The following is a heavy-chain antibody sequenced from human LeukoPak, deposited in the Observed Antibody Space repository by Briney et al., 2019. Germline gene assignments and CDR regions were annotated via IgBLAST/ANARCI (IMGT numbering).Heavy chain of an antibody. CDR1: GYAFTSYD. CDR3: ARAGYCSSTSCYRDY. CDR2: MNPNSGNT. V-gene: IGHV1-8*03. J-gene: IGHJ4*02. D-gene: IGHD2-2*01. Sequence: ASVKVSCKASGYAFTSYDINWVRQATGQGLEWMGWMNPNSGNTGYAQKFQGRVTITRNTSISTAYMELSSLRSEDTAVYYCARAGYCSSTSCYRDYWGQGTLVTVSS.